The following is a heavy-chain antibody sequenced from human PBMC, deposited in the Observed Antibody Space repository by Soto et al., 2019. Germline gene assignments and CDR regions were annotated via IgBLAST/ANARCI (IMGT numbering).Heavy chain of an antibody. V-gene: IGHV1-18*01. J-gene: IGHJ6*02. CDR1: GYTFSNYG. CDR3: ARDPGFGFGYSYAFAMDV. CDR2: ISGYNGNT. Sequence: ASVKFSCKASGYTFSNYGISWVRQGPGQGLEWMGWISGYNGNTHYEEKVQDRIKMTTDTSTSTTYLELKSLRSDDTAVYFCARDPGFGFGYSYAFAMDVWGRGTTVTVSS. D-gene: IGHD5-18*01.